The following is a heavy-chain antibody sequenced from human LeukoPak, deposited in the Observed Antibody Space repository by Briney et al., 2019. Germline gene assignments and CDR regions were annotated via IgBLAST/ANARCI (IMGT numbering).Heavy chain of an antibody. J-gene: IGHJ4*02. CDR2: FDPEDGET. Sequence: ASVKVSCKVSGYTLTELSMHWVRQAPGKGLEWMGGFDPEDGETIYAQKFQGRVTMTEDTSTDTAYMELSSLRSEDTAVYYCATVLRTVRGNQQSPFDYWGQGTLVTVSS. V-gene: IGHV1-24*01. D-gene: IGHD3-10*01. CDR3: ATVLRTVRGNQQSPFDY. CDR1: GYTLTELS.